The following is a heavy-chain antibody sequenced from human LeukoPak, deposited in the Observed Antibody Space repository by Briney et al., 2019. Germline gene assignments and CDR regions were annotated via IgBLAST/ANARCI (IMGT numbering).Heavy chain of an antibody. J-gene: IGHJ5*02. V-gene: IGHV4-39*07. CDR1: GGSISSSSYY. D-gene: IGHD3-22*01. Sequence: SETLSLTCTVSGGSISSSSYYWGWIRQPPGKGLEWIGSIYYSGSTYYNPSLKSRVTISVDTSKNQFSVKLSSVTAADTAVYYCARDQDYYDSSGYWSGALNWFDPWGQGTLVTVSS. CDR3: ARDQDYYDSSGYWSGALNWFDP. CDR2: IYYSGST.